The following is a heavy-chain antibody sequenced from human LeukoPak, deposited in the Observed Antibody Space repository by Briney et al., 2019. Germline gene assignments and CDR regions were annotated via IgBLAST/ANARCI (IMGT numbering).Heavy chain of an antibody. J-gene: IGHJ4*02. V-gene: IGHV3-48*01. D-gene: IGHD3-22*01. CDR2: ISSSSSTI. CDR1: GFTFSSYW. CDR3: ARDPIPKTTYYYDSSVDY. Sequence: GGSLRLSCAASGFTFSSYWMSWVRQAPGKGLEWVSYISSSSSTIYYADSVKGRFTISRDNAKNSLYLQMNSLRAEDTAVYYCARDPIPKTTYYYDSSVDYWGQGTLVTVSS.